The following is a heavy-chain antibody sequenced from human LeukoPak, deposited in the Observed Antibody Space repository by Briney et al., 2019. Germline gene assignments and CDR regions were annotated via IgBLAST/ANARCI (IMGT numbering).Heavy chain of an antibody. J-gene: IGHJ6*02. CDR2: ISYDGSNK. V-gene: IGHV3-30*18. CDR1: GFTFSSYG. D-gene: IGHD3-22*01. CDR3: ANGDYYDSSGYRAAHYYYGMDV. Sequence: GGSLRLSCAASGFTFSSYGMHWVRQAPGKGLEWVAVISYDGSNKYYADSVKGRFTISRDNSKNTLYLQMNSLRAEDTAVYYCANGDYYDSSGYRAAHYYYGMDVWGQGTTVTVSS.